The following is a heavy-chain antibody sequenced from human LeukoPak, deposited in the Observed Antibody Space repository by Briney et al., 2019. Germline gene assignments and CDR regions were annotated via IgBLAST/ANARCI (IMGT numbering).Heavy chain of an antibody. J-gene: IGHJ4*02. CDR2: IYYNGNT. CDR3: ARHGQQWLVEGPFDY. CDR1: GGSFSSYY. V-gene: IGHV4-59*08. D-gene: IGHD6-19*01. Sequence: SETLSLTCSVSGGSFSSYYWTWIRQPPGKGLEWIGCIYYNGNTDYNPSLKSRVTISVDTSKNQFSLKLSSVSAADTAVYYCARHGQQWLVEGPFDYWGQGALVTVSS.